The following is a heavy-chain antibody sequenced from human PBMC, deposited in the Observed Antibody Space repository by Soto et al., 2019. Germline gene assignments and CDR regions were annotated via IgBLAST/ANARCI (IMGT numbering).Heavy chain of an antibody. CDR2: ISGSGGST. V-gene: IGHV3-23*01. CDR3: AKDGSNYCSSIRCLWDLGY. D-gene: IGHD2-2*01. J-gene: IGHJ4*02. Sequence: GGSLRLSCAASGFTFSTYAMNWVRQAPGKGLEWVSEISGSGGSTYYADSVKGRFTISRDNPENTVYLQMNSLRAEDTAVYYCAKDGSNYCSSIRCLWDLGYWGQGTLVTVST. CDR1: GFTFSTYA.